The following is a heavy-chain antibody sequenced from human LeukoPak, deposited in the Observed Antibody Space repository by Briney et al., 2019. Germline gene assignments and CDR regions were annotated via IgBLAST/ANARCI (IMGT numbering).Heavy chain of an antibody. Sequence: SETLSLTCTVSGGSMSPYHWGWIRQPPGKGLEWTGYIYYSGSTNYNPSLKSRVTISVDTSKNQSSLKLSSVTAADTAVYYCAXXXCSSTSCYYDYWGQGTLVTVSS. J-gene: IGHJ4*02. CDR1: GGSMSPYH. CDR3: AXXXCSSTSCYYDY. CDR2: IYYSGST. D-gene: IGHD2-2*01. V-gene: IGHV4-59*12.